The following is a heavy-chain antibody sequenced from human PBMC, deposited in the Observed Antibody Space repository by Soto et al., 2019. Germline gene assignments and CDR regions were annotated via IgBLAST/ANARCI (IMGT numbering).Heavy chain of an antibody. D-gene: IGHD1-26*01. CDR3: EVGATIAHY. Sequence: SETLSLTCTVSGGSISSYYWSWIRQPPGKGLEWIGYIYYSGSTNYNPSLKSRVTITADESTSTAYMELSSLRSEDTAVYYCEVGATIAHYWGQGTLVTVSS. CDR1: GGSISSYY. V-gene: IGHV4-59*03. J-gene: IGHJ4*02. CDR2: IYYSGST.